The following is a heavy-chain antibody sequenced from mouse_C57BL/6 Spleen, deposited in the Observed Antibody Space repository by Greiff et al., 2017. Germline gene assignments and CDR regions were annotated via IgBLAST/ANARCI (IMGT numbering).Heavy chain of an antibody. J-gene: IGHJ1*03. V-gene: IGHV1-64*01. D-gene: IGHD1-1*01. Sequence: QVQLQQPGAELVKPGASVKLSCKASGYTFTSYWMHWVKQRPGQGLEWIGMIHPNSGSTNYNEKFKSKATLTVDKSSSTAYMQLSSLTSEDSAVYYCARLDYGSSDWYFDVWDTGTTVTVSS. CDR2: IHPNSGST. CDR3: ARLDYGSSDWYFDV. CDR1: GYTFTSYW.